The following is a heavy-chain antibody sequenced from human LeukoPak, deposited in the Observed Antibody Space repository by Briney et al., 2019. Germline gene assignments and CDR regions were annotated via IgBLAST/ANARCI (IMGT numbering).Heavy chain of an antibody. D-gene: IGHD5-12*01. V-gene: IGHV4-59*12. Sequence: PSETLSLTCTVSGGSISSYYWSWIRQPPGKGLEWIGYIYYSGSTNYNPSLKSRVTISVDTSKNQFSLKLSSVTAADTAVYYCARSDIVATMDYWGQGTLVTVPS. CDR1: GGSISSYY. CDR2: IYYSGST. CDR3: ARSDIVATMDY. J-gene: IGHJ4*02.